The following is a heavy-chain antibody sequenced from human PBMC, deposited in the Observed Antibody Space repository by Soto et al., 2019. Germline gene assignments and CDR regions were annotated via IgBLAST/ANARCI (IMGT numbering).Heavy chain of an antibody. CDR1: GYTFTSYG. V-gene: IGHV1-18*01. Sequence: ASVKVSCKASGYTFTSYGISWVRQAPGQGLEWMGWISAYNGNTNYAQKLQGRVTMTTDTSTSTAYMELRSLRSDDTAVYYCAREVVRGVIIKVTWFDPWGQGTLVTVSS. CDR3: AREVVRGVIIKVTWFDP. D-gene: IGHD3-10*01. J-gene: IGHJ5*02. CDR2: ISAYNGNT.